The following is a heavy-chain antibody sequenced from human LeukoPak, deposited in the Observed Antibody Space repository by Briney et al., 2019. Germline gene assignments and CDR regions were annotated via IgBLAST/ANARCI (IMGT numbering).Heavy chain of an antibody. V-gene: IGHV3-21*01. CDR1: GFTFSSYN. Sequence: PGGSLRLSCAASGFTFSSYNMNWVRQAPGKGLEWVSSISSSSSYIYYADSVKGRFTISRDNAKDSLYLQMNSLRAEDTAVYYCARDAEQWLFAFDIWGQGTMVTVSS. D-gene: IGHD6-19*01. CDR2: ISSSSSYI. CDR3: ARDAEQWLFAFDI. J-gene: IGHJ3*02.